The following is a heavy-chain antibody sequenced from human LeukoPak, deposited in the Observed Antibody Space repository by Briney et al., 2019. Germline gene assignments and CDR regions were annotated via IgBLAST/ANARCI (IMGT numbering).Heavy chain of an antibody. V-gene: IGHV3-23*01. CDR2: ISGSGGST. D-gene: IGHD4-23*01. CDR3: AKDRSYGGNSGFQH. J-gene: IGHJ1*01. CDR1: GFTFSSYG. Sequence: PGRSLRLSCAASGFTFSSYGMHWVRQAPGKGLEWVSAISGSGGSTYYADSVKGRFTISRDNSKNTLYLQMNSLRAEDTAVYYCAKDRSYGGNSGFQHWGQGTLVTVSS.